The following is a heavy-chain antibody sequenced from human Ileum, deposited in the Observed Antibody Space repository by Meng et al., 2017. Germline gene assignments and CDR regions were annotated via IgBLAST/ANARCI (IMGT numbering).Heavy chain of an antibody. V-gene: IGHV3-53*01. CDR3: ARENMYFGSGQNDAFDI. CDR1: GFSVNTYY. J-gene: IGHJ3*02. Sequence: GGSLRLSCQVSGFSVNTYYMDWVRQAPGKGLEWVSVLYTSDITYYTDSVKGRFTISRDISKNTLYLQMNNLRAEDTAVYYCARENMYFGSGQNDAFDIWGRGTLVTVSS. CDR2: LYTSDIT. D-gene: IGHD3-10*01.